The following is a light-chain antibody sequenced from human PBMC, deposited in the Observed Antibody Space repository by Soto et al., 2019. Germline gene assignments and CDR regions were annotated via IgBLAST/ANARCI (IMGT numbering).Light chain of an antibody. Sequence: QSVLTQPPSASGTPGQRVTISCSGRKYKIGSKYVYWYQQFPGTAPKLLIYRNNQRPSGVPDRFSGSKSGASASLAISDHRSEDEADYDCASWEASVGGPAFGGGTQLPVL. CDR2: RNN. CDR1: KYKIGSKY. CDR3: ASWEASVGGPA. V-gene: IGLV1-47*01. J-gene: IGLJ2*01.